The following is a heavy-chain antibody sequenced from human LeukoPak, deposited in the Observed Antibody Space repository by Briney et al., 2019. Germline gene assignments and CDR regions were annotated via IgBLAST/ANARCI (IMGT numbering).Heavy chain of an antibody. CDR3: VRAGGYSYGPGGY. V-gene: IGHV3-74*01. Sequence: GRSLRLFCGSSVFTFHTHRMQWVRQAPGKGLLDGSHINSEGSSTDYADSVKGRFTISRDNARNTPYLQMNSLRVEDTAVYYCVRAGGYSYGPGGYWGQGTLVTVSS. CDR1: VFTFHTHR. J-gene: IGHJ4*02. D-gene: IGHD5-18*01. CDR2: INSEGSST.